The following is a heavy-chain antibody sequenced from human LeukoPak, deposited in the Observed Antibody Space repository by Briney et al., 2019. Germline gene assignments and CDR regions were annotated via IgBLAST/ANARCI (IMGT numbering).Heavy chain of an antibody. J-gene: IGHJ5*02. V-gene: IGHV4-59*12. Sequence: SETLSLTCTVSGGSISSYYWSWIRQPPGKGLEWIGYIYYSGSTNYNPSLKSRVTISVDTSKNQFSLKLSSVTAADTAVYYCARDAEWFGELQNWFDPWGQGTLVTVSS. CDR2: IYYSGST. D-gene: IGHD3-10*01. CDR1: GGSISSYY. CDR3: ARDAEWFGELQNWFDP.